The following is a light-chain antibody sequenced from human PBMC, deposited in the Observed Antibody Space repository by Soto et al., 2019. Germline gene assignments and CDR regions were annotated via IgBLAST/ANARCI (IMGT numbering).Light chain of an antibody. CDR1: SSNIASNT. CDR2: SND. J-gene: IGLJ1*01. Sequence: QSVLTQPPSASGTPGQRVTVSCSGSSSNIASNTVNWYQQLPGTAPKLLIYSNDQRPSGVPDRFSASKSGTSASLAISGLQSEDESYYYCASCDDSLNGHVFGTGTKVTVL. CDR3: ASCDDSLNGHV. V-gene: IGLV1-44*01.